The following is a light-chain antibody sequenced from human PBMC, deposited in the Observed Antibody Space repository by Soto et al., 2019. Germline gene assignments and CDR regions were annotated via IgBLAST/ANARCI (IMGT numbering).Light chain of an antibody. J-gene: IGKJ4*01. CDR3: QQYNSYLLT. CDR2: DAS. Sequence: DIQMTQSPSTLSASVGDRVTITCRASQSISSWLAWYQQKPGKAPKLLIYDASSLESGVPSRFSGSGSGTEFTLTISSLQPDDFATYYCQQYNSYLLTFGGGSKVDIK. V-gene: IGKV1-5*01. CDR1: QSISSW.